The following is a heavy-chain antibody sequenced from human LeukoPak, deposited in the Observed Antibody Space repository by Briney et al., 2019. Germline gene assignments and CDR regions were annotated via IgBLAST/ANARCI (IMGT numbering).Heavy chain of an antibody. V-gene: IGHV3-7*05. Sequence: PGGSLRLSCAASGFTFSTYWMTWVRQARGKGLEWVANIKQDGSEKYYVDSVKGRFTISRGNAKNSLFLQMNSLRAEDTAVYYCATDSSGYYGGNYFDYWGQGTLVTVSS. CDR1: GFTFSTYW. CDR2: IKQDGSEK. CDR3: ATDSSGYYGGNYFDY. D-gene: IGHD3-22*01. J-gene: IGHJ4*02.